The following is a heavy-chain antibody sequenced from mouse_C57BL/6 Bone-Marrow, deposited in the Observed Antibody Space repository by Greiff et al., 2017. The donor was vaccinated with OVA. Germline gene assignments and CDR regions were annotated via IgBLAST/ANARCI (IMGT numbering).Heavy chain of an antibody. J-gene: IGHJ3*01. CDR3: ARSGGSSSWFAY. CDR1: GYSFTDYN. CDR2: INPNYGTT. V-gene: IGHV1-39*01. Sequence: EVQLVESGPELVKPGASVKISCKASGYSFTDYNMNWVKQSNGKSLEWIGVINPNYGTTSYNQKCKGKATLTVDQSSSTAYMQRNSLTSEDSAVYYCARSGGSSSWFAYWGQGTLVTVSA. D-gene: IGHD1-1*01.